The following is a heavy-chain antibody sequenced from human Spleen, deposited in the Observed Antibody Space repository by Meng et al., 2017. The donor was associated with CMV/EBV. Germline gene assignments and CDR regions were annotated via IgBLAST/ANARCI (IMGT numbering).Heavy chain of an antibody. V-gene: IGHV4-34*01. CDR2: INHSGST. J-gene: IGHJ6*02. CDR3: ARARRIVVVPAATPDAYYYYGMDV. D-gene: IGHD2-2*01. Sequence: SETLSLTCAVYGGSFSGYYWSWIRQPPGKGLEWIGEINHSGSTNYNPPLKSRVTISVDTSKNQFSLKLSSVTAADTAVYYCARARRIVVVPAATPDAYYYYGMDVWGQGTTVTVSS. CDR1: GGSFSGYY.